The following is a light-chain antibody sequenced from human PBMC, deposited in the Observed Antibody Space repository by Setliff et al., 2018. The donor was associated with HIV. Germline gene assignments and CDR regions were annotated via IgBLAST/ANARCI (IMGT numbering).Light chain of an antibody. Sequence: QSALAQPASVSGSPGQVITVSCTGTRSDVGAYNSVSWYQQPPGKAPKLMVYEVTKRPLGVSTRFSGSKSGNTASLTISGLLAEDEADYYCCSYAGSRTFYVFGTGTKVTVL. CDR1: RSDVGAYNS. CDR3: CSYAGSRTFYV. CDR2: EVT. J-gene: IGLJ1*01. V-gene: IGLV2-23*02.